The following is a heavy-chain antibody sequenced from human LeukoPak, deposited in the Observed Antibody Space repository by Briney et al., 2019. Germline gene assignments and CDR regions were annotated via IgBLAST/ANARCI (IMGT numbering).Heavy chain of an antibody. J-gene: IGHJ3*02. CDR1: GYSFTSYW. CDR3: ARPRAPNYYDSSGVLRGEGAFDI. D-gene: IGHD3-22*01. CDR2: IYPGDSDT. Sequence: GESLKISCKGSGYSFTSYWIGWVRQMPGKGLEWMGIIYPGDSDTRYSPSFQGQVTISADKSISTAYLQWSSLKASDTAMYYCARPRAPNYYDSSGVLRGEGAFDIWGQGTMVTVSS. V-gene: IGHV5-51*01.